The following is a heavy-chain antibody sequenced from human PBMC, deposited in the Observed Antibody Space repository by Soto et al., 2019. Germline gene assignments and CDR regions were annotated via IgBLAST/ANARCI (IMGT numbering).Heavy chain of an antibody. CDR1: GGSISTYY. CDR2: IYTSGKT. Sequence: SETLSLTCTVSGGSISTYYWSWIRQPAGKGLEWIGHIYTSGKTNYNPSLKSRITMSADTSRNQISLKLRSVTAADTAVYFCARGGRTSETDWFDPWGQGTLVTVPS. D-gene: IGHD3-10*01. V-gene: IGHV4-4*07. J-gene: IGHJ5*02. CDR3: ARGGRTSETDWFDP.